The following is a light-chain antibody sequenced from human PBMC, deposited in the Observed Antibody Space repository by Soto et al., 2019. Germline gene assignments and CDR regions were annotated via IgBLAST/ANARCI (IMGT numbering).Light chain of an antibody. Sequence: DIQMTQSPSSLSASVGDTVTITCRASQSIRSRLNWYQQKPGKAPNLLIYAATRLESGVPSRFSGSGYGTDFSLTISNLQPENFATYYCQQLYSHPLTFGGGTKVDIK. CDR1: QSIRSR. J-gene: IGKJ4*01. CDR3: QQLYSHPLT. CDR2: AAT. V-gene: IGKV1-39*01.